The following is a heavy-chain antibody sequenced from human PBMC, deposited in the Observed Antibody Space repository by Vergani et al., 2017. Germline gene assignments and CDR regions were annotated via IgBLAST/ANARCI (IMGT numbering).Heavy chain of an antibody. Sequence: EVQLLESGGGLVQPGGSLRLSCVASGFTFRSYAMSWVRQAPGKGLEWVSGISAGGISTYYADSVKGRFTISRDNPKNTLDLQMNSLRAEDTAVYYCAVVEMATMGFDYWGQGTLVTVSS. V-gene: IGHV3-23*01. D-gene: IGHD5-24*01. CDR3: AVVEMATMGFDY. CDR2: ISAGGIST. CDR1: GFTFRSYA. J-gene: IGHJ4*02.